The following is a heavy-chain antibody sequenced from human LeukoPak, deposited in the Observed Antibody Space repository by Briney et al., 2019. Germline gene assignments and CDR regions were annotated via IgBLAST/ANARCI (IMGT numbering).Heavy chain of an antibody. CDR1: GYSISSGYY. CDR2: IYHSGST. Sequence: SDTLSLTCNASGYSISSGYYWAWIRQSPGKGLEWIGSIYHSGSTYYNPSLKSRVTMSVDTSKKQFSLNLSSVTAADTAVYYCATTPREYSSTWYYFDYWGQGILVTVSS. D-gene: IGHD6-13*01. J-gene: IGHJ4*02. CDR3: ATTPREYSSTWYYFDY. V-gene: IGHV4-38-2*02.